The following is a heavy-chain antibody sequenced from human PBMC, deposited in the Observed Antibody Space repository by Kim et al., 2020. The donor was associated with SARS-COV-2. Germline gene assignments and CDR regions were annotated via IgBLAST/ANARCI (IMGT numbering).Heavy chain of an antibody. CDR1: GFTFSSYS. Sequence: GGSLRLSCAASGFTFSSYSMNWVRQAPGKGLAWVSYISSSSSTIYYADSVKGRFTISRDNAKNSLYLQMNSLRAEDTAVYYCARDPTRITMIVVVKSPSMDVWGQGTTVNGSS. V-gene: IGHV3-48*04. D-gene: IGHD3-22*01. J-gene: IGHJ6*02. CDR2: ISSSSSTI. CDR3: ARDPTRITMIVVVKSPSMDV.